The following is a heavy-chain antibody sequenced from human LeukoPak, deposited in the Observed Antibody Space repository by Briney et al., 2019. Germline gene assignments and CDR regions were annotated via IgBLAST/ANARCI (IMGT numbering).Heavy chain of an antibody. CDR1: GFTFSTYW. V-gene: IGHV3-74*01. D-gene: IGHD4-17*01. CDR2: LSGDGSST. Sequence: GGSLRLSCVASGFTFSTYWMHWVRQAPGKGLLWVSRLSGDGSSTRFADSLKGRFTISRDNAKNTLYLQMNSLRAEDTAVYFRARASTTVPNLLDNWGQGTLVTVSS. CDR3: ARASTTVPNLLDN. J-gene: IGHJ4*02.